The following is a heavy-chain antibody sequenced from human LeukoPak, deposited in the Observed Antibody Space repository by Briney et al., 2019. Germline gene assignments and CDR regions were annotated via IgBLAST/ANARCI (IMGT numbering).Heavy chain of an antibody. CDR3: ARDVNTIYGRYFDY. Sequence: PGGSLRLSCAASGFTFSSYWMHWVRQAPGKGLVWVSRINTDGSSTTYADSVKGRFTISRDNAKNTPSLQMNSLRAEDTAVYYCARDVNTIYGRYFDYWGQGTVVAVSS. CDR2: INTDGSST. J-gene: IGHJ4*02. CDR1: GFTFSSYW. V-gene: IGHV3-74*01. D-gene: IGHD3-3*01.